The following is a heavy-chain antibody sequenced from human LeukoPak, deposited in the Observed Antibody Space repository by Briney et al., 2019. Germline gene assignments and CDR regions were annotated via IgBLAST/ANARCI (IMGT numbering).Heavy chain of an antibody. Sequence: PSETLSLTCTVSGGSISNYYWSWIPRPPGKGPEWIRHIYYSGSTNYNPSRKSRVTKPEDTSKNQFSLKMSSVTAADTAVYYCASGRQLWLHGYGGQGTLVTVSS. J-gene: IGHJ4*02. CDR1: GGSISNYY. V-gene: IGHV4-59*08. CDR2: IYYSGST. CDR3: ASGRQLWLHGY. D-gene: IGHD5-18*01.